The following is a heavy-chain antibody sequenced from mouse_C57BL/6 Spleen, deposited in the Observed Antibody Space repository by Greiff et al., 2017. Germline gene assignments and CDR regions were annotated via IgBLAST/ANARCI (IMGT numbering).Heavy chain of an antibody. CDR3: ARLLYYGNYFDY. CDR1: GFTFSSYG. D-gene: IGHD2-1*01. CDR2: ISSGGSYT. V-gene: IGHV5-6*01. J-gene: IGHJ2*01. Sequence: EVKLVESGGDLVKPGGSLKLSCAASGFTFSSYGMSWVRQTPDKRLEWVATISSGGSYTYYPDSVKGRFTISSDNAKNTLYLQMSSLKSEDTAMYYCARLLYYGNYFDYWGQGTTLTVSS.